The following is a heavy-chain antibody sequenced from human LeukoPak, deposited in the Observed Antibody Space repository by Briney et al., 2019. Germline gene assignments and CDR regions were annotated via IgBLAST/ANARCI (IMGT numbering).Heavy chain of an antibody. CDR3: ARVGDSSGYYGYYYYYYGMDV. CDR2: INSDGSST. CDR1: GFTFSSYW. Sequence: PGGSLRLSCAASGFTFSSYWMHWVRQAPGKGLVWVSRINSDGSSTSYADSVKGRFTISRGNAKNTLYLQMNSLRAEDTAVYYCARVGDSSGYYGYYYYYYGMDVWGQGTTVTVSS. V-gene: IGHV3-74*01. D-gene: IGHD3-22*01. J-gene: IGHJ6*02.